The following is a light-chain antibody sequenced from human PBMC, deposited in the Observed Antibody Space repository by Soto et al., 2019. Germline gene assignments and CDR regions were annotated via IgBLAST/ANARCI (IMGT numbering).Light chain of an antibody. CDR3: KPYNNWHWT. V-gene: IGKV3-15*01. Sequence: ESVLTQCPRSLSLSPFEIAALSRRASQSVSSSYLAWYQQKPGQGHRLLIYGASTRATGIKARFSGSGSGTEFTLTIRSMQSEDFAVYYCKPYNNWHWTFG. J-gene: IGKJ1*01. CDR2: GAS. CDR1: QSVSSSY.